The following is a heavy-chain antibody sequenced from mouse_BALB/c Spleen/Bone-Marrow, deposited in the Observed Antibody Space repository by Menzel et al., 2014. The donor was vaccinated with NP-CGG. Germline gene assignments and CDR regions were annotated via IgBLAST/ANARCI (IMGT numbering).Heavy chain of an antibody. J-gene: IGHJ2*01. CDR3: ARPKGFALDY. CDR2: VNPRSGYA. CDR1: GYTFTDYT. Sequence: VQLQESGAELASPGASVKMSCKASGYTFTDYTIQWVKQRPGQGLEWIGYVNPRSGYANYNQKFKDKATLTADKSSSTAFMQLSSLTSEASAVYYCARPKGFALDYWGQGTALTVSS. V-gene: IGHV1-4*01.